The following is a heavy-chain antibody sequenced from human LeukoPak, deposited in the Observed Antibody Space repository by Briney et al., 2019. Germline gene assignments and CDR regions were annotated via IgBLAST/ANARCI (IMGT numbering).Heavy chain of an antibody. CDR1: GFSFTAYS. CDR2: IGPGGDI. J-gene: IGHJ4*02. V-gene: IGHV3-48*01. CDR3: ARRFDS. Sequence: PGGSLRRSGAAYGFSFTAYSMNWVRQAPGRGLEGISYIGPGGDIYYADSVTGRFTVSRDTATNSLYLQMHGLRVEDTAVYYCARRFDSWGQGTLVTVSS.